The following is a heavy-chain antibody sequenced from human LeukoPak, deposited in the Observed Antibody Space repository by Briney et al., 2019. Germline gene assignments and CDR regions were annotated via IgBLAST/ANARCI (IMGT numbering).Heavy chain of an antibody. CDR3: AKVSSSWYVFDY. CDR2: ISYDGSNK. V-gene: IGHV3-30*18. CDR1: GFTFSSYG. J-gene: IGHJ4*02. Sequence: PGRSLRLSCAASGFTFSSYGMHWVRQAPGKGLEWVAVISYDGSNKYYADSVKGRFTISRDNSKNTLYLQMNSLRAEDTAVYYCAKVSSSWYVFDYWGQGTLVTVSS. D-gene: IGHD6-13*01.